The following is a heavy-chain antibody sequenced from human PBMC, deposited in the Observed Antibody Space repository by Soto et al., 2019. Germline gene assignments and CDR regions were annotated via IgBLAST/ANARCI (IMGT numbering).Heavy chain of an antibody. J-gene: IGHJ5*02. CDR3: ARDVAAAGPRGAPTWFDP. CDR2: IIPILGIA. Sequence: GASVKVSCKSSGYTFTSYGLTWVRHAPGQGLEWMGRIIPILGIANYAQKFQGRVTITADKSTSTAYMELSSLRSEDTAVYYCARDVAAAGPRGAPTWFDPWGQGTLVTVSS. CDR1: GYTFTSYG. D-gene: IGHD6-13*01. V-gene: IGHV1-69*04.